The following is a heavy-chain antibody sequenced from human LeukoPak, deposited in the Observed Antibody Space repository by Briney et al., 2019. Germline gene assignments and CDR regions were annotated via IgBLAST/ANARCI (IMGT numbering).Heavy chain of an antibody. CDR1: GFTFSSNW. CDR2: INSDGSST. J-gene: IGHJ4*02. V-gene: IGHV3-74*01. Sequence: GGSLRLSCAASGFTFSSNWMHWVRQAPGKGLVWVSRINSDGSSTSYADSVKGRFTISRDNAKNTLYLQMNSQRAEDTAVYFCARVSSDTGSYYGNWGQGTLVTVSS. CDR3: ARVSSDTGSYYGN. D-gene: IGHD1-26*01.